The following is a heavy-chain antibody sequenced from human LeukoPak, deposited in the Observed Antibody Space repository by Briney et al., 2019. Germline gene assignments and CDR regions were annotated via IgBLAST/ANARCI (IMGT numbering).Heavy chain of an antibody. D-gene: IGHD2-2*01. V-gene: IGHV3-21*01. CDR1: VCSFHRYS. CDR3: AIHLACDSSSCPPFDD. Sequence: SLSLSRAASVCSFHRYSMHWVRPAAAKGRAWVSSVSNRGSNIHYADSVKSRFTISRDNAKNSLYLQMSSLSAEDTAVYYCAIHLACDSSSCPPFDDWGQGTLVTVSS. J-gene: IGHJ4*02. CDR2: VSNRGSNI.